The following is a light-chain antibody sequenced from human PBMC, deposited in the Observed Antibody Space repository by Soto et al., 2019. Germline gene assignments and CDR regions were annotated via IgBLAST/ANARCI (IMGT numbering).Light chain of an antibody. V-gene: IGKV3-15*01. J-gene: IGKJ5*01. CDR1: QSVSSS. Sequence: EIVMTQSPATRSVSPVERATLSCTASQSVSSSLAWYQQKPGQAPRLLIYGVSTRATGIPDRFGGSRSATEFTPTINSLEPQDFAVYYCQQRNVWPPITFGQGTRLEIK. CDR3: QQRNVWPPIT. CDR2: GVS.